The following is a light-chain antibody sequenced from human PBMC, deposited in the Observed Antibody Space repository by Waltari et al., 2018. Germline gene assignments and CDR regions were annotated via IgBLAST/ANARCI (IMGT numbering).Light chain of an antibody. Sequence: SYELTQPPSVSVSPGQTARITCSGNALPKRFVFWYQQKSGQAPVLVIFEDNKRPPGIPGRVSGSSSGTLATLTVSGAQVEDEGDYYGYSTDITGDQRVFGGGTKLTVL. J-gene: IGLJ2*01. CDR1: ALPKRF. V-gene: IGLV3-10*01. CDR2: EDN. CDR3: YSTDITGDQRV.